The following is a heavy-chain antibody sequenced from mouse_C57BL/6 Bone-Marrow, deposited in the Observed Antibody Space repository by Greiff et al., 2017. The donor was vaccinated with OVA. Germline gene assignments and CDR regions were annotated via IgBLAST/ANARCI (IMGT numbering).Heavy chain of an antibody. V-gene: IGHV1-54*01. CDR2: INPGSGGT. D-gene: IGHD2-3*01. Sequence: VQLQESGAELVRPGTSVKVSCKASGYAFTNYLIEWVKQRPGQGLEWIGVINPGSGGTNYNEKFKGKATLTADKSSSTAYMQLSSLTSEDSAVYFCARRLLACDYWGQGTTLTVSS. CDR3: ARRLLACDY. J-gene: IGHJ2*01. CDR1: GYAFTNYL.